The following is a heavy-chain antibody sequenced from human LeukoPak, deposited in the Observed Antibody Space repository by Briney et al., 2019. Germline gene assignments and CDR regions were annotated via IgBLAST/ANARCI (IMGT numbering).Heavy chain of an antibody. V-gene: IGHV3-48*02. CDR1: GFTLSSYS. D-gene: IGHD6-13*01. CDR2: ISSSRTST. CDR3: ARGGSSCFDS. J-gene: IGHJ4*02. Sequence: PGGSLRLSCAASGFTLSSYSMNWVRQAPGQGLEWVAYISSSRTSTYYADSVKGRFTISRDDAKNSLYLQMNNLRDEDTAVYYCARGGSSCFDSWGQGTLVTVSS.